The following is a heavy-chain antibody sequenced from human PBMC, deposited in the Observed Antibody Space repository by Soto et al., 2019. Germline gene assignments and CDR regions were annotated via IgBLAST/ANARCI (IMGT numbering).Heavy chain of an antibody. J-gene: IGHJ4*02. CDR2: ISAYNGNT. CDR1: GYTFTSYG. Sequence: ASVKVSCKASGYTFTSYGISWVRQAPGQGLEWMGWISAYNGNTNYAQKLQGRVTMTTDTSTSTAYMELRSLRSDDTAVYYCGRDYYCSSTSCRLAARAIWGQGTLVTVSS. CDR3: GRDYYCSSTSCRLAARAI. V-gene: IGHV1-18*01. D-gene: IGHD2-2*01.